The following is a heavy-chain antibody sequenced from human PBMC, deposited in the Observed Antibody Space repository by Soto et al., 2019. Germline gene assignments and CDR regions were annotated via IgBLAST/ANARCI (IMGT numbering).Heavy chain of an antibody. CDR3: AKAFIPTAMVTFDY. D-gene: IGHD5-18*01. CDR1: GFTFSSYA. Sequence: GESLKISCAASGFTFSSYAMSWVRQAPGKGLEWVSAISGSGGSTYYADSVKGRFTISRDNSKNTLYLQMNSLRAEDTAVYYCAKAFIPTAMVTFDYWGQGTLVTVSS. V-gene: IGHV3-23*01. J-gene: IGHJ4*02. CDR2: ISGSGGST.